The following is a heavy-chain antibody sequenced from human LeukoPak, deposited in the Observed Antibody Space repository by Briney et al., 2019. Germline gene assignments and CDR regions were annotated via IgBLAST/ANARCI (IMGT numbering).Heavy chain of an antibody. V-gene: IGHV4-30-4*08. CDR2: IYNSGST. J-gene: IGHJ4*02. CDR3: ASLTRNYDILTGYGPYYFDY. Sequence: PSQTLSLTCTVSGGSISSGDYYWSWIRQPPGKGLEWIGYIYNSGSTYHNSSLKSRVSISVDTSKNQFSLKVSSVTAADTAVYYCASLTRNYDILTGYGPYYFDYWGPGTLVTVSS. D-gene: IGHD3-9*01. CDR1: GGSISSGDYY.